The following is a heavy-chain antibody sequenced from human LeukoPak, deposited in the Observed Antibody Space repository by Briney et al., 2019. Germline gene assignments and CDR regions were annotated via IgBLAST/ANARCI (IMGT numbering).Heavy chain of an antibody. CDR1: GYTFTGYY. V-gene: IGHV1-8*02. Sequence: ASVKVSCKAYGYTFTGYYMHWVRQATGQGLEWMGWMNPNSGNTGYAQKFQGRVTMTRNTSISTAYMELSSLRSEDTAVYYCARGDTTTGYWGQGTLVTVSS. J-gene: IGHJ4*02. CDR2: MNPNSGNT. D-gene: IGHD1-14*01. CDR3: ARGDTTTGY.